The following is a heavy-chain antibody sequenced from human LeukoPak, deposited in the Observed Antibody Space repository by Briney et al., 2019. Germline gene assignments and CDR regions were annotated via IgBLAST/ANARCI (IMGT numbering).Heavy chain of an antibody. CDR1: GFMFRSFE. V-gene: IGHV3-48*03. J-gene: IGHJ4*02. Sequence: PGGSLRLSCAASGFMFRSFEMYWVRQAPGKELEWVAYISSGATTMYYADSVKGRFTISRDDAKNSLFLHMNSLRAEDTAVYYCALLAVASDFDYWGQGTLVTVSS. CDR3: ALLAVASDFDY. CDR2: ISSGATTM. D-gene: IGHD6-19*01.